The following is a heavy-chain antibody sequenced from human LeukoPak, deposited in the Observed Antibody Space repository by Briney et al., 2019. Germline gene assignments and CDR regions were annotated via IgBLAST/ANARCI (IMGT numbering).Heavy chain of an antibody. CDR2: VNPNSGVT. CDR3: ARGALLWFGAKMEYYFDY. CDR1: GYTFTGYY. D-gene: IGHD3-10*01. J-gene: IGHJ4*02. Sequence: ASVKVSCKASGYTFTGYYIHWVRQAPGQGLEWMGWVNPNSGVTHYAQNFQGRVTMTRDTSISTAYMELSRLRSDDTAVYYCARGALLWFGAKMEYYFDYWGQGTPLTVSS. V-gene: IGHV1-2*02.